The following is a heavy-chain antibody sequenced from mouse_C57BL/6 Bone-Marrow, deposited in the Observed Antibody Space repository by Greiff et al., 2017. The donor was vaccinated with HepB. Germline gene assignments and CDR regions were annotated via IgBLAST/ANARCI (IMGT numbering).Heavy chain of an antibody. Sequence: KRVESGGDLVKPGGSLKLSCAASGFTFSSYGMSWVRQTPDKRLEWVATISSGGSYTYYPDSVKGRFTISRDNAKNTLYLQMSSLKSEDTAMYYCARRSGGYLAYWGQGTLVTVSA. CDR2: ISSGGSYT. CDR1: GFTFSSYG. CDR3: ARRSGGYLAY. V-gene: IGHV5-6*02. D-gene: IGHD2-2*01. J-gene: IGHJ3*01.